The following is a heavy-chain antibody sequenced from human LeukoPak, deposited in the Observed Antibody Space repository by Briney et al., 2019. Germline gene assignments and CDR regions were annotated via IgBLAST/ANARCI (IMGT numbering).Heavy chain of an antibody. D-gene: IGHD3-22*01. V-gene: IGHV3-7*01. CDR2: IKPDGSEK. CDR3: ARDLYRIVVVPHYFDY. Sequence: SGGSLRLSCAASGFTFNSYWMSWLRQAPGKGLEWVANIKPDGSEKYYVDSVKGRFTISRDNAKNSLYLQMNSLRAEDTAVYYCARDLYRIVVVPHYFDYWGQGTLVTVSS. CDR1: GFTFNSYW. J-gene: IGHJ4*02.